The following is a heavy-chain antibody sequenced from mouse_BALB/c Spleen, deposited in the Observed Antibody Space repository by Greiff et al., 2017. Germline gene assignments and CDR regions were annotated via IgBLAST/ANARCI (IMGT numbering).Heavy chain of an antibody. CDR2: IYPGNVNT. D-gene: IGHD1-1*01. Sequence: QVQLQQSGPELVKPGASVRISCKASGYTFTSYYIHWVKQRPGQGLEWIGWIYPGNVNTKYNEKFKGKATLTADKSSSTAYMQLSSLTSEDSAVYFCARGFITVVAPYAMDYWGQGTSVTVSS. J-gene: IGHJ4*01. CDR1: GYTFTSYY. CDR3: ARGFITVVAPYAMDY. V-gene: IGHV1S56*01.